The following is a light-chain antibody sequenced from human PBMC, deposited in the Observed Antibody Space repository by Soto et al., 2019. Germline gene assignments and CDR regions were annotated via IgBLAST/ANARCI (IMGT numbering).Light chain of an antibody. CDR3: QQYNNWPET. V-gene: IGKV3-15*01. Sequence: EIVMTQSPATLSVSPGERATLSSRASQSVSSNLAWYQQKVGQAPRVLIYDASTRATGIPGRFSGSGSGTEFTLTISSLQSVDFAVYYCQQYNNWPETFGQGTKVEIK. J-gene: IGKJ1*01. CDR1: QSVSSN. CDR2: DAS.